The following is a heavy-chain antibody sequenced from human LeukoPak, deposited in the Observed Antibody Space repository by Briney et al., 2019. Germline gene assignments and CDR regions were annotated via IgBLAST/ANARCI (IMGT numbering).Heavy chain of an antibody. Sequence: GGSLRLSCAASGFTVSSNYMSWVRQAPGKGLEWVSAIYSGGSTYYADSVKGRFTISRDNSKNTLYLQMNSLRAEDTAVYYCASLSSSWAGPYFDYWGQGTLVTVSS. CDR2: IYSGGST. CDR1: GFTVSSNY. V-gene: IGHV3-66*01. D-gene: IGHD6-13*01. J-gene: IGHJ4*02. CDR3: ASLSSSWAGPYFDY.